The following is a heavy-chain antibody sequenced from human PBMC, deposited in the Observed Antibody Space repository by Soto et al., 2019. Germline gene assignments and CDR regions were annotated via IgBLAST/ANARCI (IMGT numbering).Heavy chain of an antibody. CDR3: ARQRHYYYAMDV. Sequence: PSETLSLTCTVSGGSISSSSYYWGWIRQPPGKGLEWIGSIYYSGSTYYNPSLKSRVTVSVDTSKNQFSLKLSSVTAADTAVYYCARQRHYYYAMDVWGQGTTIT. J-gene: IGHJ6*02. CDR2: IYYSGST. V-gene: IGHV4-39*01. CDR1: GGSISSSSYY.